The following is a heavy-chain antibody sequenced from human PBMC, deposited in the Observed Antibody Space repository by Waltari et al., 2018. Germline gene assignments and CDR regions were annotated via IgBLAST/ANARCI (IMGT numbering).Heavy chain of an antibody. CDR1: GFTFTSHA. V-gene: IGHV3-23*04. CDR2: ISGSGGAT. Sequence: VRLVESGGGLVQPGGSLGLSCAASGFTFTSHAMSWVRQAPGKGLEWVSAISGSGGATYYADSMKGRFTISRDNSKNTVYLQINSLRAEDTAIYYCKGQTDYWGQGTLVTVSS. CDR3: KGQTDY. J-gene: IGHJ4*02.